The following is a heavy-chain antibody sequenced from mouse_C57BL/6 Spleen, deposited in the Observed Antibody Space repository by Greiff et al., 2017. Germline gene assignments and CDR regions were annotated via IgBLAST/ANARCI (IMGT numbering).Heavy chain of an antibody. CDR3: TTPTVVAASDH. V-gene: IGHV14-4*01. J-gene: IGHJ2*01. Sequence: EVMLVESGAELVRPGASVKLSCTASGFNIKDDYMHWVKQRPEQGLEWIGWIDPENGDTEYASKFQGKATITADTSSNTAYLQLSSLTSEDTAVYYWTTPTVVAASDHWGQGTTHTVSS. CDR1: GFNIKDDY. D-gene: IGHD1-1*01. CDR2: IDPENGDT.